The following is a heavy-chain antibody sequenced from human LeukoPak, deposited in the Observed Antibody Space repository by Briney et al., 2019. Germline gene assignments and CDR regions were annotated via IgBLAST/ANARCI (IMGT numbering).Heavy chain of an antibody. V-gene: IGHV3-21*06. CDR3: VRDVSRRIGMDV. CDR2: ISPGVSGYT. J-gene: IGHJ6*02. D-gene: IGHD2/OR15-2a*01. Sequence: GGPLRLSCLASGFGFNSYTMNWVREAPGKGLEWVSTISPGVSGYTWYAESVKGRFTISRDNPENSLYLQMDSLRADDTAVYYCVRDVSRRIGMDVWGQGTTVTVSS. CDR1: GFGFNSYT.